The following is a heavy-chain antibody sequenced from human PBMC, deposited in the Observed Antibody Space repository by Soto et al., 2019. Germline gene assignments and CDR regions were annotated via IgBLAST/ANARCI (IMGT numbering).Heavy chain of an antibody. CDR1: GGSISSGGYY. J-gene: IGHJ6*02. Sequence: SETLSLTCTVSGGSISSGGYYWSWIRQHPGKGLEWIGYIYYSRSTYYNPSLKSRVTISVDTSKNQFSLKLSSVTAADTAVYYCARSGYSSSWYSPKSYYYYYGMDVWGQGTTVTVSS. D-gene: IGHD6-13*01. CDR3: ARSGYSSSWYSPKSYYYYYGMDV. V-gene: IGHV4-31*03. CDR2: IYYSRST.